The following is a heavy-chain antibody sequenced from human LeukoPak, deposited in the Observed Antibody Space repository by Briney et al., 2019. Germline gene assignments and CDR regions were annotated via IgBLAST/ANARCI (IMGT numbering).Heavy chain of an antibody. CDR2: INPDGRDE. Sequence: PGGSLRLSCAASGFTFRGYWMSWVRQAPGKGLEWVANINPDGRDEYYVDSVKGRFTLSRDNAKNSLYLQMNSLRAEDSAVYYSATLDTGVTTGDYWGQGTLVTVSS. D-gene: IGHD4-17*01. CDR1: GFTFRGYW. J-gene: IGHJ4*02. CDR3: ATLDTGVTTGDY. V-gene: IGHV3-7*01.